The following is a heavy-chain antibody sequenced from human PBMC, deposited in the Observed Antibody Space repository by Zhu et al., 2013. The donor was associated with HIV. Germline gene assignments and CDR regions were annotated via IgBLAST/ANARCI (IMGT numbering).Heavy chain of an antibody. J-gene: IGHJ4*02. Sequence: QVQLQQWGAGLLKPSETLSLTCAVYGGSFSGYYWTWIRQSPGKGLEWIGEIHDSGSTNYNPSLKRRATISVDTSKNQFSLKLSSVTAADTAVYYCARVYSGYDRAFLYWGQGTLVTVSS. D-gene: IGHD5-12*01. CDR2: IHDSGST. CDR1: GGSFSGYY. CDR3: ARVYSGYDRAFLY. V-gene: IGHV4-34*01.